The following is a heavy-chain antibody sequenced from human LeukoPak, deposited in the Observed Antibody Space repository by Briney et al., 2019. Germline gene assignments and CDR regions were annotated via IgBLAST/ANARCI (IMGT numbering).Heavy chain of an antibody. CDR2: ISSSSSYI. CDR1: GFIFSSYS. D-gene: IGHD4-17*01. J-gene: IGHJ4*02. V-gene: IGHV3-21*01. CDR3: ARAVGDYEVFDY. Sequence: KSGGSLRLSCAASGFIFSSYSMNWVRQAPGKGLEWVSSISSSSSYIYYADSVKGRFTISRDNAKNSLYLQMNSLRAEDTAVYYCARAVGDYEVFDYWGQGTLVTVSS.